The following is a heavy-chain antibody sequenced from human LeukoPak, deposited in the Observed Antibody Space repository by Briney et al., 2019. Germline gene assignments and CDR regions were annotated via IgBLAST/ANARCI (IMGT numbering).Heavy chain of an antibody. CDR3: ARVPTTSSGYYQFGNHAFDI. CDR1: GYTFTSYG. CDR2: ISAYNGNT. Sequence: GASVKVSCKASGYTFTSYGISWVRQAPGQGLEWMGWISAYNGNTNYAQKLQGRVTMTTDTSTSTAYMELRSLRSDDTAVYYCARVPTTSSGYYQFGNHAFDIWGHGTMVTVSS. D-gene: IGHD3-22*01. V-gene: IGHV1-18*01. J-gene: IGHJ3*02.